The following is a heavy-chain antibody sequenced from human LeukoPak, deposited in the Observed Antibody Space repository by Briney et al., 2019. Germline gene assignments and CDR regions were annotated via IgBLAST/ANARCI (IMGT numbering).Heavy chain of an antibody. J-gene: IGHJ4*02. Sequence: GGSLRLSCAASAFTFSSYGMHWVRQAPGKGLEWVAFIRYDGSNKYYADSVKGRFTISRDNSRNTLYLQMNSLRAEDTAVYYCAKEIWPTVTTPGWTYFDYWGQGTLFTVSS. D-gene: IGHD4-17*01. CDR3: AKEIWPTVTTPGWTYFDY. V-gene: IGHV3-30*02. CDR1: AFTFSSYG. CDR2: IRYDGSNK.